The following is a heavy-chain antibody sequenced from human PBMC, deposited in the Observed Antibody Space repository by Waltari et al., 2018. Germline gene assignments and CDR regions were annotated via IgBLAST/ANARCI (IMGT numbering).Heavy chain of an antibody. Sequence: QVQLVQSGAEVKKPGSSVKVSCKASGGTFSSYAISWVRQATGQGLEWMGGIIPIFGTANYAQKVQGRVTITTDESTSTAYMELSSLRSEDTAVYYCARDHTPVVAATSSDDAFDIWGQGTMVTVSS. J-gene: IGHJ3*02. V-gene: IGHV1-69*05. CDR2: IIPIFGTA. D-gene: IGHD2-15*01. CDR1: GGTFSSYA. CDR3: ARDHTPVVAATSSDDAFDI.